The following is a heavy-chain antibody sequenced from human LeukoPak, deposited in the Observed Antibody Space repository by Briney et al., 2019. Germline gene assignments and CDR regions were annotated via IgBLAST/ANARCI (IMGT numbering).Heavy chain of an antibody. CDR1: GGSISSSSYY. CDR3: ARQFLYCSSTSCYDY. Sequence: PSETLSLTCTVSGGSISSSSYYWGWIRQPPGKGLECIGSIYYSGSTYYNPSLKSRVTISIDTSKNQFSLKLSSVTAADTAVYYCARQFLYCSSTSCYDYWGQGTLVTVSS. V-gene: IGHV4-39*01. D-gene: IGHD2-2*01. CDR2: IYYSGST. J-gene: IGHJ4*02.